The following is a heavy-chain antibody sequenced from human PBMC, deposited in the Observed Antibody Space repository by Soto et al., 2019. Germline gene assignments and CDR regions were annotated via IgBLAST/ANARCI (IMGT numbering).Heavy chain of an antibody. Sequence: SETLSLTCTVSGGSISSGDYYWSWIRQPPGKGLEWIGYIYYSGSTYYNPSLKSRVTISVDTSKNQFSLKLSSVTAADTAVYYCARVLSGYYGSGIRWNAYYFDYWGQGTLVTVSS. CDR2: IYYSGST. CDR3: ARVLSGYYGSGIRWNAYYFDY. J-gene: IGHJ4*02. V-gene: IGHV4-30-4*01. D-gene: IGHD3-10*01. CDR1: GGSISSGDYY.